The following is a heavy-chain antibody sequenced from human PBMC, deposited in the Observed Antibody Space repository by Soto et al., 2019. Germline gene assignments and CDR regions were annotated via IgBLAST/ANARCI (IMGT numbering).Heavy chain of an antibody. V-gene: IGHV1-69*02. D-gene: IGHD4-17*01. CDR1: GGTFSSYT. CDR3: ARLGDYSARRSEYFQH. J-gene: IGHJ1*01. Sequence: ASVKVSCKASGGTFSSYTISWVRQAPGQGLEWMGRIIPILGIANYAQKFQGRVTITADKSTSTAYMELSSLRSEDTAVYYCARLGDYSARRSEYFQHWGQGTLVTVSS. CDR2: IIPILGIA.